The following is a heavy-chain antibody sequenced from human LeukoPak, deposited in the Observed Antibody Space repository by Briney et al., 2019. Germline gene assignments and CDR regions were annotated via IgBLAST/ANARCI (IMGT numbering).Heavy chain of an antibody. CDR2: IDNHNGNT. Sequence: ASVKVSCKASGYSFSTFGTGWLRQAPGQGPEWMGWIDNHNGNTDYAQKVQGRVSMTSDTSTNTAYMELRSLRSDDTAVYYCARSGDGRWFDPWGQGTPIIVSS. J-gene: IGHJ5*02. D-gene: IGHD2-21*02. CDR3: ARSGDGRWFDP. V-gene: IGHV1-18*01. CDR1: GYSFSTFG.